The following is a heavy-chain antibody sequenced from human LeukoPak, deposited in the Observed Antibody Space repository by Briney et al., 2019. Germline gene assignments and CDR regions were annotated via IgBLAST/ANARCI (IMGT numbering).Heavy chain of an antibody. CDR1: GFTFSSYG. V-gene: IGHV3-30*02. D-gene: IGHD2-2*01. CDR3: AKDGLGYCSSTSCIRTHFDY. Sequence: GGSLRLSCAASGFTFSSYGMHWVRQTPGKGLEWVAFIRYDGSNKYYADSVKGRFTISRDNSKNTLYLQMNSLRAEDTAVYYCAKDGLGYCSSTSCIRTHFDYWGQGTLVTVSS. J-gene: IGHJ4*02. CDR2: IRYDGSNK.